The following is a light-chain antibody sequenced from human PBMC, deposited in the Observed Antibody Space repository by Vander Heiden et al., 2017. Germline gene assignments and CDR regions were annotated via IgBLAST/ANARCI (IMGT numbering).Light chain of an antibody. V-gene: IGLV1-40*01. Sequence: QSVLTPPPSVSWAPGQRVTISCTGSSSNIGAGYDVHWYQQRPGTAPKLLIYGNSNRPSGVPDRFSGSKSGTSASLAITGLQAEDEADYYCQSYDSSLSGYVVFGGGTKLTVL. CDR2: GNS. CDR1: SSNIGAGYD. J-gene: IGLJ2*01. CDR3: QSYDSSLSGYVV.